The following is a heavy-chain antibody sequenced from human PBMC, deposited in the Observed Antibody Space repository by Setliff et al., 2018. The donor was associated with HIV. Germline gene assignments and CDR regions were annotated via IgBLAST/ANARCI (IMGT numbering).Heavy chain of an antibody. V-gene: IGHV1-2*02. CDR2: INPHSGDT. J-gene: IGHJ6*02. D-gene: IGHD3-9*01. CDR3: AREGITIFYFYYFAVDV. Sequence: GASVKVSCKASGYTFTDYYIHWVRQAPGQGLEWMGWINPHSGDTNYAQKFQDRVTMTRDTSVNIAYMQLSRLRSDDTAVYYCAREGITIFYFYYFAVDVWGQGTTVTVSS. CDR1: GYTFTDYY.